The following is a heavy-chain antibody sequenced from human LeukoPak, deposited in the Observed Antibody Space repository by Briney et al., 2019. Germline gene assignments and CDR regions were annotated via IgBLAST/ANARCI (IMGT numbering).Heavy chain of an antibody. Sequence: GASVKVSCKASGYTFTGYYMHWVRQAPGQGLEWMGWINPNSGGTNYAQKFQGRVTMTRDTSISTAYMELSRLRSDDTAAYYCARDNGLVVVPSWFDPWGQGTLVTVSS. CDR3: ARDNGLVVVPSWFDP. D-gene: IGHD2-2*01. CDR2: INPNSGGT. V-gene: IGHV1-2*02. CDR1: GYTFTGYY. J-gene: IGHJ5*02.